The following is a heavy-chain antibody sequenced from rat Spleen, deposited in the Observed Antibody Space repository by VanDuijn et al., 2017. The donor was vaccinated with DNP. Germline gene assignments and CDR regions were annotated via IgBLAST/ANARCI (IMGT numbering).Heavy chain of an antibody. CDR3: ATYYGFNSYFFDY. Sequence: EVQLVESGGGLVQPGRSLKLSCAASGFTFSHYYMAWVRQAPTKGLEWVACMSPTTRSSYYRDSVRGRFTVSRDDSTSTLYLQMDSLRSEDTATYFCATYYGFNSYFFDYWGQGVMVTVSS. D-gene: IGHD1-6*01. CDR2: MSPTTRSS. CDR1: GFTFSHYY. J-gene: IGHJ2*01. V-gene: IGHV5-27*01.